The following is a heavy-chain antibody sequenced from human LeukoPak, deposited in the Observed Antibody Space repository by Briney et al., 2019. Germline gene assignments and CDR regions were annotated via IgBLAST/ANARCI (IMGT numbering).Heavy chain of an antibody. J-gene: IGHJ4*02. D-gene: IGHD6-19*01. Sequence: GGSLRLSCAASGFTFSSYGMHWVRQAPGKGLEWVAVISYDGSNKYYADSVKGRFTISRDNSKNTLYLQMNSLRAEDTAVYYCARYSSDWKTFDYWGQGTLVTVSS. V-gene: IGHV3-30*03. CDR1: GFTFSSYG. CDR3: ARYSSDWKTFDY. CDR2: ISYDGSNK.